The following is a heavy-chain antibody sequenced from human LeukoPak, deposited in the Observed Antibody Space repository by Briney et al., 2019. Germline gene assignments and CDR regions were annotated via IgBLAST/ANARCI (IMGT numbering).Heavy chain of an antibody. D-gene: IGHD6-19*01. CDR3: AKASGYSSGWADY. V-gene: IGHV3-9*01. Sequence: GGSLRLSCAASGFTFDDYAMHWVRQAPGKGLEWVSGISWNSGSIGYADSVKGRFTISRDNAKNSLYLQMNSLRAEDTALYYCAKASGYSSGWADYWGQGTLVTVS. J-gene: IGHJ4*02. CDR2: ISWNSGSI. CDR1: GFTFDDYA.